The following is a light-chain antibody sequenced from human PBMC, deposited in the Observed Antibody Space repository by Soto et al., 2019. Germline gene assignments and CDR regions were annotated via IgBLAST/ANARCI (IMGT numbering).Light chain of an antibody. CDR3: QQYGSSRT. V-gene: IGKV3-20*01. CDR1: QSVRGN. Sequence: EIVMTQSPATLSVSPGERATLSCRASQSVRGNLAWFQQKPGQAPSLLIYDASNRATGIPARFSGSGSGTDFTLTISRLEPEDFAVYYCQQYGSSRTFGQGTRLEIK. J-gene: IGKJ5*01. CDR2: DAS.